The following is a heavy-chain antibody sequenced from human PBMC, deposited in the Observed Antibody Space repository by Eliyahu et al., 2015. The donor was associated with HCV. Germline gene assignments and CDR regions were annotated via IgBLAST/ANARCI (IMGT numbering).Heavy chain of an antibody. CDR3: ARPMGSSWRHWFDP. V-gene: IGHV4-39*01. J-gene: IGHJ5*02. D-gene: IGHD6-13*01. CDR1: GGSISSSSYY. Sequence: QLQLQESGPGLVKPSETLSLTCTVSGGSISSSSYYWGWIRQPPGKGLEWIGSIYYSGSTHFNPSLKSRVTISADTSKNQFSLKLSSVTAADTAVYYCARPMGSSWRHWFDPWGQGTLVTVSS. CDR2: IYYSGST.